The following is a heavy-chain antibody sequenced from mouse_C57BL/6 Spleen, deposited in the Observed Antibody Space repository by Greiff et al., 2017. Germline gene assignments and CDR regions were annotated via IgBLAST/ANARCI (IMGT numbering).Heavy chain of an antibody. Sequence: EVKVEESEGGLVQPGSSMKLSCTASGFTFSDYYMAWVRQVPETGLEWVANINYDGSSTYYLDSLKSRFIISSDNAKNILYLQMSSLKSEDTATYYCASLFYYGNYQFAYWGQGTLVTVSA. V-gene: IGHV5-16*01. CDR2: INYDGSST. CDR3: ASLFYYGNYQFAY. J-gene: IGHJ3*01. CDR1: GFTFSDYY. D-gene: IGHD2-1*01.